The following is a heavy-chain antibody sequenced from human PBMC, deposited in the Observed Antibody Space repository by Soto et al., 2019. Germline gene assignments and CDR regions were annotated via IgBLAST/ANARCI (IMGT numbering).Heavy chain of an antibody. J-gene: IGHJ3*01. CDR1: GYSFTSYD. V-gene: IGHV1-8*01. Sequence: QVQVVQSGAEVKKPGASVKVSCKASGYSFTSYDVNWVRQATGQGLEWMGWMKPNSAKTVYAQKLQCRATMTRDTSRSTAYMGLTGLTSEDTAFYYCARYSFTSYCSDGGCSSDGLEVWGQGTMVTVSS. D-gene: IGHD2-15*01. CDR3: ARYSFTSYCSDGGCSSDGLEV. CDR2: MKPNSAKT.